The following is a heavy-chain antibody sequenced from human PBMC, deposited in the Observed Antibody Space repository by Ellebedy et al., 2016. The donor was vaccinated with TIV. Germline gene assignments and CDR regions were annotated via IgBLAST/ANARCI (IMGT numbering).Heavy chain of an antibody. CDR3: ARGTTNRIGDWFDP. CDR2: IYTSGST. Sequence: MPSETLSLTCTVSGGSISSYYWSWIRQPAGKGLEWIGRIYTSGSTNYNPSLKSRVTMSVDTSKNQFSLKLSSVTAADTAVYYCARGTTNRIGDWFDPWGQGTLVTVSS. D-gene: IGHD1-1*01. CDR1: GGSISSYY. J-gene: IGHJ5*02. V-gene: IGHV4-4*07.